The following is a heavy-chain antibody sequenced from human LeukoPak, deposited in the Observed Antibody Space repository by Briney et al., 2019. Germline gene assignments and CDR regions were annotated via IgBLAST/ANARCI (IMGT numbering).Heavy chain of an antibody. D-gene: IGHD5-18*01. V-gene: IGHV4-59*12. Sequence: SETLSLTCPGFGGSLSSYYWSWIRQPPGKGLEGIGYIYYSGSTNYHPSLKSRVTISVDTSKNQFSLKLSSVTAADTAVYYCASGGTATYGMDVWGQGTTVTVSS. CDR1: GGSLSSYY. J-gene: IGHJ6*02. CDR3: ASGGTATYGMDV. CDR2: IYYSGST.